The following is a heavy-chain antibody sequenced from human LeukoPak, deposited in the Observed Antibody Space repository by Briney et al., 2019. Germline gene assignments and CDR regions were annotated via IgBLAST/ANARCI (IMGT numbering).Heavy chain of an antibody. D-gene: IGHD1-1*01. CDR2: IYSGVPT. V-gene: IGHV4-4*09. CDR1: GVSTSRFY. Sequence: SETLSLTCTTSGVSTSRFYWSWVRQPPGKGLEWIGNIYSGVPTYFNPSLKSRVIISVDTSKNQFSLNLTSMTAADTAMYYCVQTTGWPGFDYWGQGILVTVSS. CDR3: VQTTGWPGFDY. J-gene: IGHJ4*02.